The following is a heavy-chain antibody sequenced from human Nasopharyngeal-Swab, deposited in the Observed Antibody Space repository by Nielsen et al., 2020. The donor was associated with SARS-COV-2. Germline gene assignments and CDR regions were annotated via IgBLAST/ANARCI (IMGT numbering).Heavy chain of an antibody. Sequence: GGSLRLSCAASGFTFSSYWKSWVGKAPGKGLEWVANINKSGSGQYYVNSVKGRFTISRDNAKNSLSLQMNSLRAEDTAVYYCARYCSTTSCPRGFDYWGQGTLVTVSS. CDR1: GFTFSSYW. V-gene: IGHV3-7*01. CDR3: ARYCSTTSCPRGFDY. J-gene: IGHJ4*02. D-gene: IGHD2-2*01. CDR2: INKSGSGQ.